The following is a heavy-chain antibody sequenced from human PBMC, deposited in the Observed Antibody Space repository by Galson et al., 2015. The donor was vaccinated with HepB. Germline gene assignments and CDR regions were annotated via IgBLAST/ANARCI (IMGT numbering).Heavy chain of an antibody. J-gene: IGHJ5*02. CDR2: INAGNGNT. CDR1: GYTFTSYA. Sequence: SVKVSCKASGYTFTSYAMHWVRQAPGQRLEWMGWINAGNGNTKYSQKFQGRVTITRDTSASTAYMELSSLRSEDTAVYYCARDHYGSGSYYNRGRFDPWGQGTLVTVSS. CDR3: ARDHYGSGSYYNRGRFDP. V-gene: IGHV1-3*01. D-gene: IGHD3-10*01.